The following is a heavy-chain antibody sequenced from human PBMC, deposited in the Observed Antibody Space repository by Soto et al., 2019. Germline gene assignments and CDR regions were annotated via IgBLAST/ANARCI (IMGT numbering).Heavy chain of an antibody. D-gene: IGHD4-17*01. J-gene: IGHJ4*02. CDR2: TIAILGIE. CDR3: ATTTAEWGLDY. CDR1: GGTFSNYG. Sequence: QVQLVQSGAEVKKPGSSVKVSCKAPGGTFSNYGISWVRQAPGQGLEWLGRTIAILGIENYAQKFQGRVTVTADKSTNTAYMELSSLRSDDTAVYYCATTTAEWGLDYWGQGTLVTVSS. V-gene: IGHV1-69*02.